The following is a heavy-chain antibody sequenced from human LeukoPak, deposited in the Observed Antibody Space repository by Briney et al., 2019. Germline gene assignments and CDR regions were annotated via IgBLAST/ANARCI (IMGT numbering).Heavy chain of an antibody. CDR3: SGQSTMVRGVNVDY. J-gene: IGHJ4*02. V-gene: IGHV3-53*01. Sequence: PGGSLRLSCAASGFTFSDYYMSWVRQAPGKGLEWVSVIYSGGSTYYADSVKGRFTISRDNSKNTLYLQMNSLRAEDTAVYYCSGQSTMVRGVNVDYWGQGTLVTVSS. CDR1: GFTFSDYY. D-gene: IGHD3-10*01. CDR2: IYSGGST.